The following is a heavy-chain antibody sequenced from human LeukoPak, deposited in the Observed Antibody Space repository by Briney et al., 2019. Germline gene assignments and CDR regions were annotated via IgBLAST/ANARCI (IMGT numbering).Heavy chain of an antibody. CDR3: ASHPYYDIGWGYFPH. J-gene: IGHJ1*01. CDR2: ISAYNGNT. CDR1: GYTFTSYG. V-gene: IGHV1-18*01. Sequence: ASVKVSCKAPGYTFTSYGISWVRQAPGQGLEWMGWISAYNGNTNYAQKLQGRVTMTTDTSTSTAYMELRSLRSDDTAVYYCASHPYYDIGWGYFPHWGQGTLVTVSS. D-gene: IGHD3-16*01.